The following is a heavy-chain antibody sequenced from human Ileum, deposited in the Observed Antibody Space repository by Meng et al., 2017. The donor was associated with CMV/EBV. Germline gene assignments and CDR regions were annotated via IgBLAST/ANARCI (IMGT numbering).Heavy chain of an antibody. CDR3: GVAGCKSSWSRCYDP. V-gene: IGHV4-34*01. CDR1: GGPFRGYY. CDR2: INHDGDT. D-gene: IGHD6-13*01. J-gene: IGHJ5*02. Sequence: QVRLPNWGAGRLKASGTLSLTCAAYGGPFRGYYWAWIRQPPGKELEWIGEINHDGDTNYNPSLRSRITISIDTSKNQFSLKVTSVTAAEAAIYYCGVAGCKSSWSRCYDPWGQGTLVTVSS.